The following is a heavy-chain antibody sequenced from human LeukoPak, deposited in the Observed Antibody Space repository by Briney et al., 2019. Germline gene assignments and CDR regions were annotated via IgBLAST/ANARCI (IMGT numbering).Heavy chain of an antibody. CDR3: ARDVSGWGLIAARPGAFDI. Sequence: PGGSLRLSCVASGFTFSSYAMSWVHQAPGKGLEWVANIKQDESEKYYVDSVKGRFTISRDNAKNSLYLQMNSLRAEDTAVYYCARDVSGWGLIAARPGAFDIWGQGTMVTVSS. CDR2: IKQDESEK. J-gene: IGHJ3*02. D-gene: IGHD6-6*01. V-gene: IGHV3-7*01. CDR1: GFTFSSYA.